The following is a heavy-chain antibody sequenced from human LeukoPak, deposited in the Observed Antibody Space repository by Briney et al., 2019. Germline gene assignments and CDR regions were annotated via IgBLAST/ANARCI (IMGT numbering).Heavy chain of an antibody. CDR3: ARVRLGYRSSTSCYPPSF. Sequence: GGSLRLSCAASGFTFSSYVMSWVRQTPGKGLEWVSSISSSSSYIYYADSVKGRFTISRDNAKNSLYLQMNSLRAEDTAVYYCARVRLGYRSSTSCYPPSFRGQGTLVTVSS. CDR1: GFTFSSYV. J-gene: IGHJ4*02. CDR2: ISSSSSYI. D-gene: IGHD2-2*01. V-gene: IGHV3-21*01.